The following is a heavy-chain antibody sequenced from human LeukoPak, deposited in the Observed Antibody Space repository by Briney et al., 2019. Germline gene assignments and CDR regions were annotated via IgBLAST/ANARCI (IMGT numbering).Heavy chain of an antibody. CDR1: GFSLSSSGVG. CDR3: ARRSSGGYYSALDY. V-gene: IGHV2-5*02. D-gene: IGHD3-22*01. Sequence: SGPTLVKPTQTLTLTCTFSGFSLSSSGVGVAWIRQPPGKALEWLALIYWDDDKRYSPSLKSRLTITKDTSKNQVVLTMTNMDPVDTATYFCARRSSGGYYSALDYWGQGTLVTVSS. J-gene: IGHJ4*02. CDR2: IYWDDDK.